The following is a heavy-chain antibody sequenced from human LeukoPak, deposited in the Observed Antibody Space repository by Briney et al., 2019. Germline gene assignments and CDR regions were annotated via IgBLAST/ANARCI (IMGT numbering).Heavy chain of an antibody. J-gene: IGHJ4*02. Sequence: KPGGSLRLSCAASGFTFSSYSMNWVRQAPGKGLEWVSSISSSSSYIYYADSVKGRFTISRDNAKNSLYLQMNSLRAEDTAVYYCATLAEWPRGGFDYWGQGTLVTVSS. D-gene: IGHD5-12*01. V-gene: IGHV3-21*01. CDR2: ISSSSSYI. CDR1: GFTFSSYS. CDR3: ATLAEWPRGGFDY.